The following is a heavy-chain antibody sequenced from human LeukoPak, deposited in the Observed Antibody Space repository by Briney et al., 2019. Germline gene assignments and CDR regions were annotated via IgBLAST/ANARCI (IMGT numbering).Heavy chain of an antibody. CDR3: ANGIVGAPDYYMDV. CDR1: GGSISSGDYY. V-gene: IGHV4-30-4*08. CDR2: IYYSGST. Sequence: SETLSLTCTVSGGSISSGDYYWSWIRQPPGKGLEWIGYIYYSGSTYYNPSLRSRVTISVDTSKNQFSLKLSSVTAADTAVYYCANGIVGAPDYYMDVWGKRTTVTVSS. D-gene: IGHD1-26*01. J-gene: IGHJ6*03.